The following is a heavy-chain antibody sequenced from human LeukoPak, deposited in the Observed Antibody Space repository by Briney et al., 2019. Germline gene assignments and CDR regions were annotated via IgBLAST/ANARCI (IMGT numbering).Heavy chain of an antibody. J-gene: IGHJ4*02. CDR1: GGSFSGYY. CDR3: ARGPNYGGNSKDFDY. D-gene: IGHD4-23*01. Sequence: PPETLSLTCAVYGGSFSGYYWSWIRQPPGKGLEWIGEINHSGSTNYNPSLKSRVTLSVDTSKNQFSLKLSSVTAADTAVYYCARGPNYGGNSKDFDYWGQGALVADSS. V-gene: IGHV4-34*01. CDR2: INHSGST.